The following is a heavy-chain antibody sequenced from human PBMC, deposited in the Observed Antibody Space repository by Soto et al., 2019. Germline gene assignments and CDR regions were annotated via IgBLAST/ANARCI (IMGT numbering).Heavy chain of an antibody. V-gene: IGHV4-39*01. J-gene: IGHJ5*02. D-gene: IGHD2-15*01. CDR2: IYYSGST. CDR3: ARHRRTDIVVVVAATDWFDP. Sequence: QLQLQESGPGLVKPSETLSLTCTVSGGSISSSSYYWGWIRQPPGKGLEWIGSIYYSGSTYYNPSLKSRVTISVDTSKNQFSMKLRSVTAADTAVYYCARHRRTDIVVVVAATDWFDPWGQGTLVTVSS. CDR1: GGSISSSSYY.